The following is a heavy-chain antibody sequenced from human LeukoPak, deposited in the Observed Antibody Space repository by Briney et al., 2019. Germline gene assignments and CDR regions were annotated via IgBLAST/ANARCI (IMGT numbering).Heavy chain of an antibody. CDR1: GFTVSSNY. J-gene: IGHJ3*02. V-gene: IGHV3-53*01. CDR3: AKAYGGNLLDAFDI. D-gene: IGHD4-23*01. Sequence: GGSLRLSCAASGFTVSSNYMSWVRQAPGKGLEWVSVIYSGGSTYYADSVKGRFTISRDNSKNTLYLQMNSLRAEDTAVYYCAKAYGGNLLDAFDIWGQGTMVTVSS. CDR2: IYSGGST.